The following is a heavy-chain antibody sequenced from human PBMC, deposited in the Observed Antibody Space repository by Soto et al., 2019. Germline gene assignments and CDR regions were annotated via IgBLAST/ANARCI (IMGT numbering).Heavy chain of an antibody. J-gene: IGHJ4*02. D-gene: IGHD6-19*01. V-gene: IGHV3-9*01. CDR3: AKEGLTVAGPPYFDY. CDR2: ISWNSGSI. Sequence: GWSLRLSCAASGFTFDDYAMHWVRQAPGKGLEWVSGISWNSGSIGYADSVKGRFTISRDNAKNSLYLQMNSLRAEDTALYYCAKEGLTVAGPPYFDYWGQGTLVTVSS. CDR1: GFTFDDYA.